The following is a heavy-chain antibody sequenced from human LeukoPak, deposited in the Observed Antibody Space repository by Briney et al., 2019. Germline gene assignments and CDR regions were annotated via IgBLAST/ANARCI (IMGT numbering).Heavy chain of an antibody. CDR2: LTPNSGDT. D-gene: IGHD2-15*01. Sequence: ASVKVSCKASGYTFTNYHMHWVRQAPGQALEWMGILTPNSGDTTYAQKFQGRITMTRDTSTSTVYMELRSLRSDDTAVYYCARAGAVVDNWFDPWGQGTLVTVSS. CDR3: ARAGAVVDNWFDP. J-gene: IGHJ5*02. CDR1: GYTFTNYH. V-gene: IGHV1-46*01.